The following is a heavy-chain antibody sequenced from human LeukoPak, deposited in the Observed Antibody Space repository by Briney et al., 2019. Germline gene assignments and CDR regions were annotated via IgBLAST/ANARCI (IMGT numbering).Heavy chain of an antibody. J-gene: IGHJ5*02. CDR1: GGSISSSNW. CDR2: IYHSGST. D-gene: IGHD3-3*01. CDR3: ARAISPITIFGVVLNWFDP. Sequence: PSETLSLTCAVSGGSISSSNWWSWVRQPPGKGLEWIGEIYHSGSTNYNPSLKSRVTISVDTSKNQFSLKLSSVTAADTAVYYCARAISPITIFGVVLNWFDPWGQGTLVTVSS. V-gene: IGHV4-4*02.